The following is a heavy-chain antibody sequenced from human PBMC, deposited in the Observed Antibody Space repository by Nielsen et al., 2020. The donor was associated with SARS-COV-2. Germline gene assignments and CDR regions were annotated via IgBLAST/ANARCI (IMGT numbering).Heavy chain of an antibody. J-gene: IGHJ6*03. CDR2: INHSGST. Sequence: SETLSLTCAVYGGSFSGYYWSWIRQPPGKGLEWIGEINHSGSTNYNPSLKSRVTISVDTSKNQFSLKLSSVTAADTAVYYCAREPSYYMDVWGKGTTVTVSS. V-gene: IGHV4-34*01. CDR1: GGSFSGYY. CDR3: AREPSYYMDV.